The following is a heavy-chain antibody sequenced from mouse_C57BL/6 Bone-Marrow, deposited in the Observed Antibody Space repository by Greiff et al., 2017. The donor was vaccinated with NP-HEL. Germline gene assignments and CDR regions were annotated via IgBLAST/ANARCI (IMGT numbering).Heavy chain of an antibody. CDR2: ISSGGSYT. D-gene: IGHD2-3*01. CDR1: GFTFSSYG. V-gene: IGHV5-6*01. Sequence: EVNVVESGGDLVKPGGSLKLSCAASGFTFSSYGMSWVRQTPDKRLEWVATISSGGSYTYYPDSVKGRFTISRDNAKNTLYLQMSSLKSEDTAMYYCARQYDGYYVWFAYWGQGTLVTVSA. CDR3: ARQYDGYYVWFAY. J-gene: IGHJ3*01.